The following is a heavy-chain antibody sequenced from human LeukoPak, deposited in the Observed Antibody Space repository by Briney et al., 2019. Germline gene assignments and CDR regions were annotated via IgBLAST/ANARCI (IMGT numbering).Heavy chain of an antibody. D-gene: IGHD1-26*01. V-gene: IGHV4-61*05. CDR2: IYYSGST. CDR3: ARAATRYYYYMDV. J-gene: IGHJ6*03. Sequence: PSETLSLTCTVSGGSISSSPYYWGWIRQPPGKGLEWIGYIYYSGSTNYNPSLKSRVTISVDTSKNQFSLKLSSVTAADTAVYYCARAATRYYYYMDVWGKGTTVTISS. CDR1: GGSISSSPYY.